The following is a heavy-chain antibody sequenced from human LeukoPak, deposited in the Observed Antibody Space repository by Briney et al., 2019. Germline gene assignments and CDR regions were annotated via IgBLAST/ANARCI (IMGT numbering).Heavy chain of an antibody. V-gene: IGHV4-30-4*01. D-gene: IGHD2-2*01. CDR1: GGSISSGDYY. CDR2: IYYSGST. CDR3: ARGPKDCSSTSCYFEY. J-gene: IGHJ4*02. Sequence: PSETLSLTCTVSGGSISSGDYYWSWIRQPPGTGLEWIGYIYYSGSTYYNPSLKSRVTISVDTSKNQFSLKLSSVTAADTAVYYCARGPKDCSSTSCYFEYWGQGTLVTVSS.